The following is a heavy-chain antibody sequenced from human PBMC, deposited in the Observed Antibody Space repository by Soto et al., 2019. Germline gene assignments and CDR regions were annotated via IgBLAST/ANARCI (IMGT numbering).Heavy chain of an antibody. Sequence: EVQLVESGGGLVQPGGSLRLSCAASGFSLSNYSMNWVRQAPGKGLEWVSYISRDSTSIYYADSVKGRFTISRDNAKNSLYLQMNSLTAEDTAVYYCARDLTRIRCYFDYWGQGTLVTVSS. CDR1: GFSLSNYS. V-gene: IGHV3-48*04. J-gene: IGHJ4*02. D-gene: IGHD4-17*01. CDR2: ISRDSTSI. CDR3: ARDLTRIRCYFDY.